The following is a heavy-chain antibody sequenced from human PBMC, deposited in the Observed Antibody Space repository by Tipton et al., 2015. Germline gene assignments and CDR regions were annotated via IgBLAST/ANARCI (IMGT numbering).Heavy chain of an antibody. CDR3: ARGAQHSTWS. V-gene: IGHV6-1*01. D-gene: IGHD6-13*01. Sequence: GLVKPSQTLSLTCAISGDSVSSNTAAWHWIRQSPSRGLEWLGRTYYRSNWNNDYAVSVKSRITITPDTSKNQFTLHLNSVTPDGTAMYYCARGAQHSTWSWGQGTLVTVSS. CDR1: GDSVSSNTAA. CDR2: TYYRSNWNN. J-gene: IGHJ5*02.